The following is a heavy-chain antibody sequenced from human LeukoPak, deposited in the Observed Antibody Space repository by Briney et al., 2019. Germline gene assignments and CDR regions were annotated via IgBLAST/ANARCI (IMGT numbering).Heavy chain of an antibody. V-gene: IGHV4-61*02. CDR1: GGSISSGSYY. CDR3: ARFALGTLDY. CDR2: IYTSGST. J-gene: IGHJ4*02. D-gene: IGHD3-10*01. Sequence: ASQTLSLTCTVSGGSISSGSYYWSWIRQPAGKGLEWIGRIYTSGSTNYNPSLKSRLTISVDTSKNQFSLKLSSVTAADTAVYYCARFALGTLDYWGQGTLVTVSS.